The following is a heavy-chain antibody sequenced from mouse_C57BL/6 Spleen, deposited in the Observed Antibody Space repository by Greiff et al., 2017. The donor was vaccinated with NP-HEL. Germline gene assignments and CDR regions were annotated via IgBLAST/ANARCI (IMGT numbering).Heavy chain of an antibody. D-gene: IGHD3-2*02. J-gene: IGHJ4*01. CDR2: IYPGAGDT. Sequence: QVQLQQSGPELVKPGASVKISCKASGYAFSSSWMNWVKQRPGKGLEWIGRIYPGAGDTTYNGTFKGKATLTADKSSSPSYMPLRSLTSENSAVYFGARDSSGYDYAMDYWGQGTSVTVSS. CDR1: GYAFSSSW. CDR3: ARDSSGYDYAMDY. V-gene: IGHV1-82*01.